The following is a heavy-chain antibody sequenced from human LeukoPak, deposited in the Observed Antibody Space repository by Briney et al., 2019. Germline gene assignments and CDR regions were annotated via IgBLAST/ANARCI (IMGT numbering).Heavy chain of an antibody. D-gene: IGHD6-6*01. Sequence: ETLSLTCAVYGGSFSGYYWSWIRQPPGKGLEWIGEINHSGSTNYNPSLKSRVTISVDTSRNQFSLKLSSVTAADTAVYYCARAGIAARRNWFDPWGQGTLVTVSS. J-gene: IGHJ5*02. CDR1: GGSFSGYY. CDR3: ARAGIAARRNWFDP. CDR2: INHSGST. V-gene: IGHV4-34*01.